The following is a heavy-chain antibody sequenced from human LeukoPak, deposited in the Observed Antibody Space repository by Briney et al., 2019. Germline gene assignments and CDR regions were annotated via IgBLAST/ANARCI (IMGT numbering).Heavy chain of an antibody. CDR2: IYYSGST. CDR3: ARHVDRSLDY. D-gene: IGHD5-12*01. V-gene: IGHV4-59*01. CDR1: GGSISSYY. Sequence: SETLSLTCTVSGGSISSYYWSWIRQPPGKGLEWIGYIYYSGSTDYNPSLKSRVTISVDTSKNQFSLKLSSVTAADTAVYYCARHVDRSLDYWGQGTLVTVSS. J-gene: IGHJ4*02.